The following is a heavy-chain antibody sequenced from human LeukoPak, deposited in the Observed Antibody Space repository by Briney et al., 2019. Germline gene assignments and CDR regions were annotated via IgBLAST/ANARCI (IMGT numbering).Heavy chain of an antibody. Sequence: SETLSLTCAVSGGPISSYYWSWIRQPAGKGLEWIGRIYTSGSTNYNPSLKSRVTMSVDTSKNQFSLKLSSVTAADTAVYYCARASLNYDSSGYYYPPAFDYWGQGTLVTVSS. CDR2: IYTSGST. J-gene: IGHJ4*02. CDR1: GGPISSYY. V-gene: IGHV4-4*07. D-gene: IGHD3-22*01. CDR3: ARASLNYDSSGYYYPPAFDY.